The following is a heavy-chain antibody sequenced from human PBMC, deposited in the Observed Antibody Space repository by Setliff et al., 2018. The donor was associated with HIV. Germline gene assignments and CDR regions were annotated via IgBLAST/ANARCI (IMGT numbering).Heavy chain of an antibody. CDR1: GYTFTAYY. CDR2: INSNSGGT. D-gene: IGHD3-10*01. J-gene: IGHJ3*02. CDR3: AREELRGTKVFDI. V-gene: IGHV1-2*02. Sequence: ASVKVSCKASGYTFTAYYLHWVRQAPGEGLEYMGWINSNSGGTNYAQKFQGRYTMTRDTSVSSAYMELSRVRSDDTAVYYCAREELRGTKVFDIWGQGTMVT.